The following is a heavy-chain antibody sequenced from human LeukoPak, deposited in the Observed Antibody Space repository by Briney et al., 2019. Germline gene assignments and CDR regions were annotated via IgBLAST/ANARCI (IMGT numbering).Heavy chain of an antibody. CDR1: GYTFTSYG. Sequence: ASAKVSCKASGYTFTSYGISWVRQAPGQGLEWMGWISAYNGNTNYAQKLQGRVTMTTDTSTSTAYMELSSLRSEDTAVYYCASGYNYYYYGMDVWGQGTTVTVSS. CDR2: ISAYNGNT. CDR3: ASGYNYYYYGMDV. J-gene: IGHJ6*02. D-gene: IGHD2-2*02. V-gene: IGHV1-18*01.